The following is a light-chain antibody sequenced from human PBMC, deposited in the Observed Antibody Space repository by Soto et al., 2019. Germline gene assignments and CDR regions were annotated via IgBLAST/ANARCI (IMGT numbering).Light chain of an antibody. Sequence: QSVLTQPPSVSGAPGQRVTISCTGSSSNIGANYDVHWYQQLPGTAPKLLIYAASFRPSGVPDRFSGSKSGNTASLTISGLQPEDEAEYHCSSYAGYSTSVVFGGGTKLTVL. CDR3: SSYAGYSTSVV. CDR2: AAS. V-gene: IGLV1-40*01. J-gene: IGLJ2*01. CDR1: SSNIGANYD.